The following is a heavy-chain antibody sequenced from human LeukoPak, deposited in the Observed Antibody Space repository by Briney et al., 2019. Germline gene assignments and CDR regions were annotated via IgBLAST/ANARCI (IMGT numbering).Heavy chain of an antibody. D-gene: IGHD3-22*01. CDR2: IVVGSGNT. CDR1: GFTFTSSA. Sequence: SVKVSCKASGFTFTSSAVQWVRQARGQRLEWIGWIVVGSGNTNYAQKFQERVTIARDMSTSLVYMELSSLRSEDTAVYYCAAEAAYYYDSRGAFDVGGQGTMVTVSS. CDR3: AAEAAYYYDSRGAFDV. J-gene: IGHJ3*01. V-gene: IGHV1-58*01.